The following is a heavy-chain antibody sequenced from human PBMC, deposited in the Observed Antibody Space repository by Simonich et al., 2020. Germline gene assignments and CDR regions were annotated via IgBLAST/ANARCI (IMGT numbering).Heavy chain of an antibody. CDR3: ARDSSYYAFDI. V-gene: IGHV3-48*01. J-gene: IGHJ3*02. D-gene: IGHD5-12*01. CDR1: GFTFSSSS. CDR2: ISSSSSTI. Sequence: EVQLVESGGGLVQPGGSLRLSCAASGFTFSSSSMNWVRQAPGKGLEGVSDISSSSSTIYYADSVKCRFTISRDNAKNSLYLQMNSLRAEDTAVYYCARDSSYYAFDIWGQGTMVTVSS.